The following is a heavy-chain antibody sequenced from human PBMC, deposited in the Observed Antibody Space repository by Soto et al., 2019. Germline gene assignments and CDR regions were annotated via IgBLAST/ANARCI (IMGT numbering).Heavy chain of an antibody. CDR2: ISPNSGGT. Sequence: ASVKVSCKASGYTFTGYYMHWVRQGPGQGLEWMGCISPNSGGTNQAQKFQGRVTMTRDTSISTAYMDLSRLKSDDTAVYYCAKGGIQTSSFFDYWGLGTLVTVSS. V-gene: IGHV1-2*02. CDR3: AKGGIQTSSFFDY. J-gene: IGHJ4*02. CDR1: GYTFTGYY. D-gene: IGHD5-18*01.